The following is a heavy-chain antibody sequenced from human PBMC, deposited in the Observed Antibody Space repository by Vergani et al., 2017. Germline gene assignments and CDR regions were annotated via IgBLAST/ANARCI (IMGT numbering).Heavy chain of an antibody. Sequence: EVQLVESGGGVVRPGGSLRLSCAASGFTFDDYGMSWVRQAPGKGLEWVSGINWNGGSTGYADSVKGRFTISRDNAKNSLYLQMNSLRAEDTAVYYCALTRYYGSGSYPFDYWGQGTLVTVSS. CDR3: ALTRYYGSGSYPFDY. V-gene: IGHV3-20*04. J-gene: IGHJ4*02. D-gene: IGHD3-10*01. CDR1: GFTFDDYG. CDR2: INWNGGST.